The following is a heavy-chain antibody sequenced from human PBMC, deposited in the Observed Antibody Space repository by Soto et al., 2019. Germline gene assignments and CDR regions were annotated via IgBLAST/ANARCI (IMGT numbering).Heavy chain of an antibody. CDR1: GFTFSSYG. J-gene: IGHJ4*02. V-gene: IGHV3-48*02. D-gene: IGHD3-22*01. Sequence: GGSLSLSXAASGFTFSSYGMNWVCQAPGKGLEWVSYISSSSTTIYYADSVKGRFTIFRDNAKNSLYLQLNSLRDEDTAVYYCARSPYYYDSSNYYGYWGQGTLVTVSS. CDR2: ISSSSTTI. CDR3: ARSPYYYDSSNYYGY.